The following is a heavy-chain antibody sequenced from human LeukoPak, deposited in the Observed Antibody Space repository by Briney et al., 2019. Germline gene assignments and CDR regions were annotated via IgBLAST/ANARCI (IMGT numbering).Heavy chain of an antibody. Sequence: ETLSLTCTVSGYSMSNGDNWGWVRQRAGEGLGGVANIKQDGSEKYYVDSVKGRFTLSRDNAKNSLYLQMNSLTAEDTAVYYCARSGPISYYFYYWGQGTLVTVSS. V-gene: IGHV3-7*01. D-gene: IGHD2-15*01. CDR3: ARSGPISYYFYY. J-gene: IGHJ4*02. CDR1: GYSMSNGDN. CDR2: IKQDGSEK.